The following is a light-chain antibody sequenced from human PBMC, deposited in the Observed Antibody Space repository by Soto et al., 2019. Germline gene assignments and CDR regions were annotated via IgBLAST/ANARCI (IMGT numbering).Light chain of an antibody. J-gene: IGLJ2*01. CDR2: RNN. Sequence: QSVLTQPPSASGTPGQRVTISCSGSSSNIGSNYVYWYQQLPGTAPNLLIYRNNQRPSGVPDRFSGSKSGTSASLAISGPRSEDEADYYCAAWDDSLSGDVVFGGGTKLTVL. CDR1: SSNIGSNY. V-gene: IGLV1-47*01. CDR3: AAWDDSLSGDVV.